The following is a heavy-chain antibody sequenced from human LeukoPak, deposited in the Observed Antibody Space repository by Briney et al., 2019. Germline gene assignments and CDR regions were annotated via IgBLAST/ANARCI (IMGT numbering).Heavy chain of an antibody. Sequence: SGPTLVKPTQTLTLTCTFSGFSLSTSGVSVGWIRQPPGKALEWLALIYWDDDKRYSPSLKSRLTITKDTSKNQVVLTMTNMDPVDTATYYCAHSKGCSSTSCYAWYAFDIWGQGTMVTVSS. V-gene: IGHV2-5*02. CDR2: IYWDDDK. J-gene: IGHJ3*02. CDR3: AHSKGCSSTSCYAWYAFDI. D-gene: IGHD2-2*01. CDR1: GFSLSTSGVS.